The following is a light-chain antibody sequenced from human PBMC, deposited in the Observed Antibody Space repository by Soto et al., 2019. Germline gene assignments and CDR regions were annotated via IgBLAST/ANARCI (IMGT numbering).Light chain of an antibody. CDR1: QSVGSN. V-gene: IGKV3-15*01. Sequence: EIVMTQSPVTLSVSPGERATLSCRASQSVGSNLAWYQQKPGQAPRLLLYGASTRATGIPGRFSGSGSGTEFTLTITSLQSEDFAVYYCQQHNYGPYFGQGTKLEFK. CDR3: QQHNYGPY. CDR2: GAS. J-gene: IGKJ2*01.